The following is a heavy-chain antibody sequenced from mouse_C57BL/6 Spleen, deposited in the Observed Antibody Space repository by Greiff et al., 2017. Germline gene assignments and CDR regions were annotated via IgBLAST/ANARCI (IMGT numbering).Heavy chain of an antibody. Sequence: VQLQQSGAELVKPGASIKLSCTASGFNIKDYYMHWVKQRTEQGLEWIGRIDPEDGETKYAPQFQGKATITADTSSNTAYLQLSSLTSEDTAVYYCRGSSGYTYFDYWGQGATLTVSS. D-gene: IGHD3-2*02. J-gene: IGHJ2*01. CDR1: GFNIKDYY. V-gene: IGHV14-2*01. CDR2: IDPEDGET. CDR3: RGSSGYTYFDY.